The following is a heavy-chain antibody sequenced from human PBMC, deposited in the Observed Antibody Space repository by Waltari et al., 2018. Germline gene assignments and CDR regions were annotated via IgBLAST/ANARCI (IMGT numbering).Heavy chain of an antibody. J-gene: IGHJ5*02. D-gene: IGHD2-21*02. CDR1: GQSFSNDW. Sequence: EVQLVQSGAEVKKPGESLKISCQGSGQSFSNDWIGWVRQMPGKGLEYMGIIYPGDSDTRYSPSLQGQVTISVDKSISTAYLQWSSLKPSDTAMYYCATLREYGGNSGYFDPWGQGTLVTVSS. V-gene: IGHV5-51*01. CDR2: IYPGDSDT. CDR3: ATLREYGGNSGYFDP.